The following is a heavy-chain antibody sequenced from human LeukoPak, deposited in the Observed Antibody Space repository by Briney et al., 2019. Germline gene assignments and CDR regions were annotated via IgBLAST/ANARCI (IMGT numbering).Heavy chain of an antibody. CDR3: ASDRYYYDSSGYRK. Sequence: GGSLRPSCAASGFTVSSNYVSWVRQAPGKGLEWVSVIYSGGSTYYADSVKGRFTISRDNSKNTLYLQMNSLRAEDTAVYYCASDRYYYDSSGYRKWGQGTLVTVSS. D-gene: IGHD3-22*01. CDR1: GFTVSSNY. CDR2: IYSGGST. V-gene: IGHV3-53*01. J-gene: IGHJ4*02.